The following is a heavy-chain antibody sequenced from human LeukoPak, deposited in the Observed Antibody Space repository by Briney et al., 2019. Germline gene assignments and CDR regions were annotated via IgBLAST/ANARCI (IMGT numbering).Heavy chain of an antibody. CDR1: GGSFSGYY. CDR2: INHSGST. J-gene: IGHJ4*02. Sequence: SETLSLTCAVYGGSFSGYYRSWIRQPPGKGLEWIGEINHSGSTNYNPSLKSRVTISVDTSKNQFSLKLSSVTAADTAVYYCARPHGAVAGTEDYFDYWGQGTLVTVSS. D-gene: IGHD6-19*01. V-gene: IGHV4-34*01. CDR3: ARPHGAVAGTEDYFDY.